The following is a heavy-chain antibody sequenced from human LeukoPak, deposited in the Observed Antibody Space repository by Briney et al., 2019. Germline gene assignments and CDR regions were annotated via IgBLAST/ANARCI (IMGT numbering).Heavy chain of an antibody. CDR2: ISYDGSDK. D-gene: IGHD2-21*01. V-gene: IGHV3-30*18. CDR1: EFTFSDYG. J-gene: IGHJ6*03. CDR3: AKEGSSRYSDWGYYMDV. Sequence: PGRSLRLSCAASEFTFSDYGMHWVRQAPGKGLEWVAVISYDGSDKYYADSVKGRFTISRDNSKNKVYLQMNSLRVEDRAVYYCAKEGSSRYSDWGYYMDVWGKGTTVTVSS.